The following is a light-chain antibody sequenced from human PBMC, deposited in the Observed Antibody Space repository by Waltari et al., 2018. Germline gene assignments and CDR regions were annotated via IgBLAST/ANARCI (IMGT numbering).Light chain of an antibody. V-gene: IGLV2-14*01. J-gene: IGLJ1*01. Sequence: QSALTQPASVSGSRGQSITISCTGTSSDVGSYNYVSWYQQHPGNAPKLMIYDVSKRPSGVSNRFSGSKSGNTSSLTSSGLQAEDEADYYCTSYTSSNTYVFGTGTKVTVL. CDR2: DVS. CDR3: TSYTSSNTYV. CDR1: SSDVGSYNY.